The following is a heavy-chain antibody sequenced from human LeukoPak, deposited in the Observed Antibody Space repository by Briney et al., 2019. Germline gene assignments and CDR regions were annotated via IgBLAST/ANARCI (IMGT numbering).Heavy chain of an antibody. CDR1: GFIFSNYG. V-gene: IGHV3-33*01. J-gene: IGHJ4*02. CDR2: IWYDGSNK. CDR3: AREGPRGNSQFDY. D-gene: IGHD2/OR15-2a*01. Sequence: GGSLRLSCAASGFIFSNYGMHWVRQAPGKGLEWVALIWYDGSNKYYTDSVKGRLTISRDNSKDTLFLQMNGLRAEDTAVYYCAREGPRGNSQFDYWGQGTLVTVSS.